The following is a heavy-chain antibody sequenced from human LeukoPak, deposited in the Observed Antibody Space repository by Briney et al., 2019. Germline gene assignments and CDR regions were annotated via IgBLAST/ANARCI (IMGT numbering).Heavy chain of an antibody. CDR2: FDPEDGET. Sequence: ASVKVSCRVSGYTLTELSMHWVRQAPGKGLEWKGGFDPEDGETIYAQKFQGRVTMTEDTSTDTAYMELSSLRSEDTAVYYCATDSGSGWELFSPFDYWGQGTLVTVSS. CDR3: ATDSGSGWELFSPFDY. CDR1: GYTLTELS. J-gene: IGHJ4*02. V-gene: IGHV1-24*01. D-gene: IGHD1-26*01.